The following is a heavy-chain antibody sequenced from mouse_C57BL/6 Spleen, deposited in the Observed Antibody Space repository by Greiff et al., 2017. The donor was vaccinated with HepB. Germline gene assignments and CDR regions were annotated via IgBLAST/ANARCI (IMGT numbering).Heavy chain of an antibody. CDR1: GYTFTDYN. CDR2: INPNNGGT. D-gene: IGHD1-1*01. Sequence: EVQLQQSGPELVKPGASVKIPCKASGYTFTDYNMDWVKQSHGKSLEWIGDINPNNGGTIYNQKFKGKATLTVDMSSSTAYMELRSLTSEDTAVYYCARRYYGSSCYAMDYWGQGTSVTVSS. CDR3: ARRYYGSSCYAMDY. V-gene: IGHV1-18*01. J-gene: IGHJ4*01.